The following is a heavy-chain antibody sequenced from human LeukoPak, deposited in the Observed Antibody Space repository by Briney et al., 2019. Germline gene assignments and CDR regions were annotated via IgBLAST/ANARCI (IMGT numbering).Heavy chain of an antibody. J-gene: IGHJ4*02. D-gene: IGHD4-17*01. Sequence: TGGSLRLSCAASGFTFSSYAMSWVRQAPGKGLEWVSYISSSGSTIYYADSVKGRFTISRDNAKNSLYLQMNSLRAEDTAVYYCARDTPLYGDYVDYWGQGTLVTVSS. CDR1: GFTFSSYA. CDR3: ARDTPLYGDYVDY. V-gene: IGHV3-48*01. CDR2: ISSSGSTI.